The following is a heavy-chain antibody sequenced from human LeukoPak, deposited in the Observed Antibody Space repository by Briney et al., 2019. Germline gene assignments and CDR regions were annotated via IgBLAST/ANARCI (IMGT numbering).Heavy chain of an antibody. CDR3: ARLRRSGSSRSHRDWFDP. V-gene: IGHV5-51*01. CDR2: IYPGDSDT. CDR1: GYSFTSYW. D-gene: IGHD1-26*01. Sequence: GESLKISCKGSGYSFTSYWIGWVRQMPGKGLEWMGIIYPGDSDTRYSPSFQGQVTISADKSISTAYLQWSSLKASDTATYYCARLRRSGSSRSHRDWFDPWGQGTLVTVSS. J-gene: IGHJ5*02.